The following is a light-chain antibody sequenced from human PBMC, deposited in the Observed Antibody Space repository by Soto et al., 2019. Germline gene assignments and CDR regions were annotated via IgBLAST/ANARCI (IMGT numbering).Light chain of an antibody. CDR1: SSNIGTYT. J-gene: IGLJ2*01. CDR2: SNN. CDR3: AAWDASLNGVI. Sequence: QSVLTQPPSASGTPGQRVTISCSGSSSNIGTYTVNWYQQVPGTAPKLLIYSNNQRPSGVPDRFSGSKSGTSASLAISGLESEDEADYYCAAWDASLNGVIFGGGTKLTVL. V-gene: IGLV1-44*01.